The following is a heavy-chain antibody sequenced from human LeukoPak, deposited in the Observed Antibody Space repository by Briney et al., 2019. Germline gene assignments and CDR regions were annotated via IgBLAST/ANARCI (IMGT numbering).Heavy chain of an antibody. CDR1: GFTFSSYA. V-gene: IGHV3-23*01. D-gene: IGHD2-2*01. CDR3: AKCRGVPAASGVDY. Sequence: PGGSLRLSCAASGFTFSSYAMSWVRQAPGKGPEWVSAISGSGGSTYYADSVKGRFTISRDNSKNTLYLQMNSLRAEDTAVYYCAKCRGVPAASGVDYWGQGTLVTVSS. CDR2: ISGSGGST. J-gene: IGHJ4*02.